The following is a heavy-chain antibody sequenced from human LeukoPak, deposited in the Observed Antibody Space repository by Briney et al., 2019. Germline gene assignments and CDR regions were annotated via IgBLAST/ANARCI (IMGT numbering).Heavy chain of an antibody. CDR1: GGTFSSYA. D-gene: IGHD6-25*01. Sequence: SVKVSCKASGGTFSSYAISWVRQAPGQGLEWMGGIIPIFGTANYAQKFQGRVTITADKSTSTAYMELSSLRSDDTAIYYCGLSGNYYYYYMDVWGKGTTVTISS. CDR2: IIPIFGTA. V-gene: IGHV1-69*06. CDR3: GLSGNYYYYYMDV. J-gene: IGHJ6*03.